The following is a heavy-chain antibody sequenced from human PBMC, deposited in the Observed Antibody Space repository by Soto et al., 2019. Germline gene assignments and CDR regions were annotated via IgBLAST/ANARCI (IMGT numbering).Heavy chain of an antibody. D-gene: IGHD3-22*01. CDR2: VSYDGSKT. CDR1: GFTFSSYS. Sequence: GGSLRLSCAASGFTFSSYSMHWFRQAPGEGLEWVAVVSYDGSKTYYADSVKGRFTISRDNSKDTLYLQMNSLRAEDTAVYYCARDRLYSDSGAYNFASGGQGTLVTVPS. V-gene: IGHV3-30-3*01. CDR3: ARDRLYSDSGAYNFAS. J-gene: IGHJ4*02.